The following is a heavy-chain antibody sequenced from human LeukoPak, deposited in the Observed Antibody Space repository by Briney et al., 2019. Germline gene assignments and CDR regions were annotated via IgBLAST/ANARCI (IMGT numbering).Heavy chain of an antibody. CDR3: VRVRDGSNYHFDH. J-gene: IGHJ4*02. CDR2: IGGYSSPI. D-gene: IGHD2-8*01. CDR1: GFTFNNLA. V-gene: IGHV3-48*04. Sequence: GGSLRLSCAASGFTFNNLALTWVRQAPGKGPEWNSYIGGYSSPIYYADSVRGRLTISRYNAENALYLQMYSLSVEDTAVYYCVRVRDGSNYHFDHWGQGTLVTISS.